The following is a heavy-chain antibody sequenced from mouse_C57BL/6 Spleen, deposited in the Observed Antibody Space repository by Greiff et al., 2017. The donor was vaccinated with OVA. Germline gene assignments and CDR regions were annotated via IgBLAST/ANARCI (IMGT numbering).Heavy chain of an antibody. V-gene: IGHV5-6*02. CDR1: GFTFSSYG. CDR3: ARQEDSSDY. J-gene: IGHJ2*01. CDR2: ISSGGSYT. D-gene: IGHD2-12*01. Sequence: EVKLVESGGDLVKPGGSLKLSCAASGFTFSSYGMSWVRQTPDKRLEWVATISSGGSYTYYPDSVKGRFTISRDNAKNTLYLQMSSLKSEDTAMYYCARQEDSSDYWGQGTTLTVSS.